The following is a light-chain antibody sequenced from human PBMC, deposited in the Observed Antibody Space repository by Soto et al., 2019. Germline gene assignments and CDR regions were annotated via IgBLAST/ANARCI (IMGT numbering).Light chain of an antibody. V-gene: IGLV2-14*01. CDR3: CSYTSSSTLV. Sequence: QSVLTQPASVSGSPGQSITISCTGTSSDVGGYNYVSWYQQHPGKAPKLMIYEVSNRPSGVYNRFSGSKSGNTASLTISGLQAEDEADYYCCSYTSSSTLVFGGGTKLTVL. CDR1: SSDVGGYNY. J-gene: IGLJ2*01. CDR2: EVS.